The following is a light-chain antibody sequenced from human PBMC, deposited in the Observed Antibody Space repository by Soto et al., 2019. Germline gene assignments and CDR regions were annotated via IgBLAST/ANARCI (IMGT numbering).Light chain of an antibody. V-gene: IGKV3-15*01. CDR3: LQYNNWWT. CDR1: QSVSNN. CDR2: GAS. J-gene: IGKJ1*01. Sequence: EIVMTQSPATLSVSPVERATLSCRASQSVSNNLAWYQKKPGQAPRLLIYGASTRATGIPARFSGSGSGTEFTLTISSLQSEDFAFYYCLQYNNWWTFGQGTRVDIK.